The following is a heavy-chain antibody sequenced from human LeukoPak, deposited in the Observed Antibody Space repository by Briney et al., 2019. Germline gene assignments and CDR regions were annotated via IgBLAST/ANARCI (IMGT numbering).Heavy chain of an antibody. J-gene: IGHJ6*04. CDR1: GGSISSYY. CDR3: ARASYYYGSGVWDYYYYYGMDV. V-gene: IGHV4-59*01. D-gene: IGHD3-10*01. CDR2: IYYSGST. Sequence: SETLSLTCTVSGGSISSYYWSWIRQPPGKGLEWIGYIYYSGSTNCNPSLKSRVTISVDTSKNQFSLKLSSVTAADTAVYYCARASYYYGSGVWDYYYYYGMDVWGKGTTVTVSS.